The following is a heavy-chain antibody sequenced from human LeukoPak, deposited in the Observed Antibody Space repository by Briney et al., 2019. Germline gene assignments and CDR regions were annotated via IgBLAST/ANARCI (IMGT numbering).Heavy chain of an antibody. CDR2: IYYSGST. CDR3: ARYYDILTGYPWYFDL. D-gene: IGHD3-9*01. CDR1: GGSFSGYY. Sequence: SETLSLTCAAYGGSFSGYYWSWIRQPPGKGLEWIGYIYYSGSTNYNPSLKSRVTISVDTSKNQFSLKLSPVTAADTAVYYCARYYDILTGYPWYFDLWGRGTLVTVSS. V-gene: IGHV4-59*08. J-gene: IGHJ2*01.